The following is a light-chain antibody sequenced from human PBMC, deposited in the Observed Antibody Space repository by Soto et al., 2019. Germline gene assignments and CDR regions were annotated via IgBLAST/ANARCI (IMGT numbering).Light chain of an antibody. CDR2: DVS. Sequence: QSVLTQPRSVSGSPGQSVTISCTGTSSDVGGYNYVSWYQQHPGKAPKLMIYDVSKRPSGVPDRFSGSKSGNTASLTISGLQAEDEADYYCSSYPISSTLGVFGGGTKVTVL. CDR1: SSDVGGYNY. J-gene: IGLJ2*01. CDR3: SSYPISSTLGV. V-gene: IGLV2-11*01.